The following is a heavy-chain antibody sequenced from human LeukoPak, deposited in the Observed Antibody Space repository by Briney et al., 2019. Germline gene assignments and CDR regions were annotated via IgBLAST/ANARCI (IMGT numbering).Heavy chain of an antibody. J-gene: IGHJ5*02. D-gene: IGHD3-22*01. V-gene: IGHV3-23*01. CDR1: GFPFRSYA. CDR3: AKSITMIVVVMAA. Sequence: GGSLRLSCAASGFPFRSYAMSWVRQAPGKGLEWVSAIGGRGTNTYYADSVKGRFTISRDNSKNTLYLQMNSLRAEDTAVYYCAKSITMIVVVMAAWGQGTLVTVSS. CDR2: IGGRGTNT.